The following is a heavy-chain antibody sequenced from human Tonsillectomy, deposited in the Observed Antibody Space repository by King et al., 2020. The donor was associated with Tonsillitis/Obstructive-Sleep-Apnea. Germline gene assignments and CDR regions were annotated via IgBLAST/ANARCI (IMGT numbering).Heavy chain of an antibody. CDR1: GYTFTGYY. J-gene: IGHJ5*02. Sequence: QLVQSGAEVKKPGASVKVSCKASGYTFTGYYMHWVRQAPGQGLEWMGWIDPDSAGKNYAQKFQGRVTMTRDTSNSTAYMELGRLRSDDTAVYYCARGDIWFGDTWGQGTLVTVSS. V-gene: IGHV1-2*02. CDR2: IDPDSAGK. D-gene: IGHD3-10*01. CDR3: ARGDIWFGDT.